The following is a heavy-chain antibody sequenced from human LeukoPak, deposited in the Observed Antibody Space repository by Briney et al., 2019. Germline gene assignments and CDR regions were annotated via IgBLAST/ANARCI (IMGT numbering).Heavy chain of an antibody. CDR2: IYYSWST. CDR1: GGSISSGGYY. D-gene: IGHD5-18*01. CDR3: ARGNVDTAMVFDY. V-gene: IGHV4-31*03. J-gene: IGHJ4*02. Sequence: SETLSLTCTVSGGSISSGGYYWSWIRQHPGKGLEWIGYIYYSWSTYYNPSLKSRVTISVDTSKNQFSLKLSSVTAADTAVYYCARGNVDTAMVFDYWGQGTLVTVSS.